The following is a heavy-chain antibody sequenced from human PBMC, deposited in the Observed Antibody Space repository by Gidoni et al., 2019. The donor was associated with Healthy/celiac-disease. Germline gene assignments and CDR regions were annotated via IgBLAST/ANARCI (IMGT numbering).Heavy chain of an antibody. D-gene: IGHD1-26*01. V-gene: IGHV3-33*01. CDR2: IWYDGSNK. CDR1: GFTFSSYG. CDR3: ARDLWGFDY. J-gene: IGHJ4*02. Sequence: QVQLVESGGGVVQPGRSLRLSCAASGFTFSSYGMHWVRQAPGKGLGWVAVIWYDGSNKYYADSVKGRFTISRDNSKNTLYLQMNSLRAEDTAVYYCARDLWGFDYWGQGTLVTVSS.